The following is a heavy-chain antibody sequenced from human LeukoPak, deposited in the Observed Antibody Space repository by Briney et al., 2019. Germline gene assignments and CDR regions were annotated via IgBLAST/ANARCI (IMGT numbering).Heavy chain of an antibody. CDR2: IKQDGSEK. V-gene: IGHV3-7*01. Sequence: GGSLRLSCVASGFTFSSYGMSWVRQAPGKGLEWVANIKQDGSEKYYVDSVKGRFTISRDNAKNSLYLQMNSLRAEDTAVYYCASGSRCDFWSGYPPFDYWGQGTLVTVSS. J-gene: IGHJ4*02. CDR1: GFTFSSYG. CDR3: ASGSRCDFWSGYPPFDY. D-gene: IGHD3-3*01.